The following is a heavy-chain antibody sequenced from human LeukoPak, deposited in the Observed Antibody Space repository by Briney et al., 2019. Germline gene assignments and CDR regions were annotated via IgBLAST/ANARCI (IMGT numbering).Heavy chain of an antibody. CDR1: GASVSSHC. V-gene: IGHV4-59*02. D-gene: IGHD3-3*01. Sequence: SETLSLTCTVSGASVSSHCWSWIRQPPGKGLEWIGYVSYSGGTNYNPSLKSRVTISLDTSKDQFSLRLNSVTAADTAVYYCARLSTYYDFWSPLDYWGQGTLVTVSS. CDR3: ARLSTYYDFWSPLDY. CDR2: VSYSGGT. J-gene: IGHJ4*02.